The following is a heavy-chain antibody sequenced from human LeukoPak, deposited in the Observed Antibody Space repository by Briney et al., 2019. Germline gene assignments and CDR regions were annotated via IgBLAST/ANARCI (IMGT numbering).Heavy chain of an antibody. CDR1: VFPLSIYP. J-gene: IGHJ6*03. CDR2: ISNSDSNT. D-gene: IGHD3-3*01. CDR3: AARRGYYHYMDV. Sequence: GVSLTLSCGPWVFPLSIYPVVDAPGSPGKGGEGVSYISNSDSNTYYADSVKGRFTISRDNAKNTLSLQMNSLTAEDTAVYYCAARRGYYHYMDVWGKGTTVTVSS. V-gene: IGHV3-23*01.